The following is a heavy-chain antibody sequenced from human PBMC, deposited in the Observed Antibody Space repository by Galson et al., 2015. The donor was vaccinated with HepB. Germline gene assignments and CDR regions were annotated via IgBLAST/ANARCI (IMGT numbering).Heavy chain of an antibody. D-gene: IGHD3-16*01. CDR2: IIPIFGTA. J-gene: IGHJ4*02. Sequence: SVTVSCKASGGTFSSYAISWVRQAPGQGLEWMGGIIPIFGTANYAQKFQGRVTITADESTSTAYMELSSLRSEDTAVYYCARDLGVAGRNDYWGQGTLVTVSS. CDR1: GGTFSSYA. CDR3: ARDLGVAGRNDY. V-gene: IGHV1-69*13.